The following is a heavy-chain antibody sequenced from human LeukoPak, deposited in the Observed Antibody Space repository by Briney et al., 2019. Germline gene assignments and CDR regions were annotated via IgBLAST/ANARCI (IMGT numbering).Heavy chain of an antibody. CDR3: TTGEYSYGRDYYYGMDV. Sequence: GGSLRLSCAASGFTFSNAWMSWVRQAPGKGPEWVGRIKSKTDGGTTDYAAPVKGRFTISRDDSKNTLYLQMNSLKTEDTAVYYCTTGEYSYGRDYYYGMDVWGQGTTVTVSS. CDR1: GFTFSNAW. CDR2: IKSKTDGGTT. J-gene: IGHJ6*02. D-gene: IGHD5-18*01. V-gene: IGHV3-15*01.